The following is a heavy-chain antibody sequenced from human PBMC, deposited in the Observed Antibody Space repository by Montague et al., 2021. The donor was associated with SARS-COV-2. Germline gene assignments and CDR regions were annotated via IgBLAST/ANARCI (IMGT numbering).Heavy chain of an antibody. CDR2: IYYSGGT. Sequence: SETLSLTCTVSGGSFSSDNYFWGWIRQPPGKGLEWIGSIYYSGGTFYNPSLKSRVTISVDTSKSQMSLRLNSVTAADTAVYYCAGDRGRCWHFDLWGRGTLVTVSS. CDR3: AGDRGRCWHFDL. CDR1: GGSFSSDNYF. D-gene: IGHD5-12*01. V-gene: IGHV4-39*07. J-gene: IGHJ2*01.